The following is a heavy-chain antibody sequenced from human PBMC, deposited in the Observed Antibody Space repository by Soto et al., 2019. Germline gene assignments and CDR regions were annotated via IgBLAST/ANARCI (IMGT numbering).Heavy chain of an antibody. CDR3: ARDGPIAAAGGSVYYYGMDV. D-gene: IGHD6-13*01. CDR2: TYYRSKWYN. J-gene: IGHJ6*02. Sequence: SQTLSLTCAISGDSVSSNSAAWNWIRQSPSRGLEWLGRTYYRSKWYNDYAVSVKSRITINPDTSKNQFSLQLNSVTPEDTAVYYCARDGPIAAAGGSVYYYGMDVWGQGTTVTVSS. CDR1: GDSVSSNSAA. V-gene: IGHV6-1*01.